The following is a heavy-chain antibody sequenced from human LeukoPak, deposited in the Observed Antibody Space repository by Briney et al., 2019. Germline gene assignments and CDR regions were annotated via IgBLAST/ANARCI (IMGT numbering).Heavy chain of an antibody. J-gene: IGHJ4*02. Sequence: GESLKISCKGSGYSFTSYWIGWVRQMPGKGLEWIGIIYPGDSDTRYSPSFQGQVSISAAKSISTAYLQWSSLKASDTAMYYCARPRRAGPAVAGHPLDYWGQGTLVTVSS. D-gene: IGHD6-19*01. V-gene: IGHV5-51*01. CDR1: GYSFTSYW. CDR3: ARPRRAGPAVAGHPLDY. CDR2: IYPGDSDT.